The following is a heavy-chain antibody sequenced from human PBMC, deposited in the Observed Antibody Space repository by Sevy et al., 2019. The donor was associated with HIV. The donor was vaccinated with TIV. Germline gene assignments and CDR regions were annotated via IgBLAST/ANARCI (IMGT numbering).Heavy chain of an antibody. V-gene: IGHV3-23*01. Sequence: GGSLRLSCAASGFTISRYAMSWVRQAPGKGLEWVSAISGSGGSPYYADSVKGRFTISRDNSKNTLYLQMNSLRAEDTAVYYCAKDRAEWELPYDAFDIWGQGTMVTVSS. CDR2: ISGSGGSP. J-gene: IGHJ3*02. CDR3: AKDRAEWELPYDAFDI. D-gene: IGHD1-26*01. CDR1: GFTISRYA.